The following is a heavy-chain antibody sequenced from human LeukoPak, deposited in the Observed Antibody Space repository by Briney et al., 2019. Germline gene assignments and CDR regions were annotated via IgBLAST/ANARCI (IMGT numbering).Heavy chain of an antibody. J-gene: IGHJ3*02. D-gene: IGHD4-17*01. CDR1: GGSISSYY. CDR3: ARDLLGGDYAYDAFDI. Sequence: SETLSLTCTVSGGSISSYYWSWIRQPPGKGLEWIGYIYYSGSTNHNPSLKSRVTISVDTSKNQFSLKLSSVTAADTAVYYCARDLLGGDYAYDAFDIWGQGTMVTVSS. V-gene: IGHV4-59*01. CDR2: IYYSGST.